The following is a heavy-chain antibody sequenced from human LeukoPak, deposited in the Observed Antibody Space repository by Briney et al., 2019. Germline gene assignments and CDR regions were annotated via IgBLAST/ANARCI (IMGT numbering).Heavy chain of an antibody. D-gene: IGHD5-24*01. CDR2: MNPNSGNT. V-gene: IGHV1-8*02. CDR3: ARWLQSGGFDY. J-gene: IGHJ4*02. Sequence: ASVKVSCKASGYTFTDFYMNWVRQAPGQGLEWMGWMNPNSGNTGYAQKFQGRVTMTRNTSISTAYMELSSLRSEDTAVYYCARWLQSGGFDYWGQGTLVTVSS. CDR1: GYTFTDFY.